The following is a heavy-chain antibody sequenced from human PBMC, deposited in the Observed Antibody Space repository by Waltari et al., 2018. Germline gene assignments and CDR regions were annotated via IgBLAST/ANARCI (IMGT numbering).Heavy chain of an antibody. CDR1: GFTFDDYA. CDR3: AKDEGVAVAGAFDY. J-gene: IGHJ4*02. CDR2: ISWNSGSK. V-gene: IGHV3-9*01. D-gene: IGHD6-19*01. Sequence: EVQLVESGGGLVQPGRSLRLSCAASGFTFDDYAMHWVRQAPGKGLEWVSGISWNSGSKGYADSVKGRFTISRDNAKNSLYLQMNSLRAEDTALYYCAKDEGVAVAGAFDYWGQGTLVTVSS.